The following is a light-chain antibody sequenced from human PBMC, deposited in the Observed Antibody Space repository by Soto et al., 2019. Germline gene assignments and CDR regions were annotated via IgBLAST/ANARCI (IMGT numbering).Light chain of an antibody. V-gene: IGKV3-15*01. Sequence: MMMAQSPARLSVSPGERATLSCRTSHSVNSHVAWYQQKPGQAPRLLLYGASTRATGIPVRFSGSGSGTEFTLTISSLQSEDFAVYYCQQYNNWPPWTFGQGTKVDIK. CDR3: QQYNNWPPWT. J-gene: IGKJ1*01. CDR1: HSVNSH. CDR2: GAS.